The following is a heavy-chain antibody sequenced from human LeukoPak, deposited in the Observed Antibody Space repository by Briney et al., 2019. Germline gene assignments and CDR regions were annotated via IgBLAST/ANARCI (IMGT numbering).Heavy chain of an antibody. Sequence: GGSLRLSCAASGFTFSSYEMNWVRLAPGKGLEWVSYISESGSAIYYADSVKGRFTISRDNAKNSLYLQMNSLRAEDTAIYFCAKGSGNGYGSGPFDYWGQGTLVTVSS. CDR2: ISESGSAI. J-gene: IGHJ4*02. CDR3: AKGSGNGYGSGPFDY. D-gene: IGHD3-10*01. V-gene: IGHV3-48*03. CDR1: GFTFSSYE.